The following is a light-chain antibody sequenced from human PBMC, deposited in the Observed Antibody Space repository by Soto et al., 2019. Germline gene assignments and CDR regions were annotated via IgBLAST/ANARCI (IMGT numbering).Light chain of an antibody. V-gene: IGLV2-11*01. CDR3: CSYAGSSSFL. J-gene: IGLJ1*01. Sequence: QSALTQPRSVSGSPGQSVTISCTGTSSDVGGYNYVSWYQQHPGKAPKLIIYDVTKRPSGVPDRFSGSKSGNTASLSISGLQAEDEADYYCCSYAGSSSFLFGTGTKLTVL. CDR2: DVT. CDR1: SSDVGGYNY.